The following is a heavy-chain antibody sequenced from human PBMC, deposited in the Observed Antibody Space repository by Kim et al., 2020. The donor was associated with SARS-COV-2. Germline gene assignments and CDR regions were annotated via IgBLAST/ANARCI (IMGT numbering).Heavy chain of an antibody. J-gene: IGHJ6*02. CDR3: ARRAMVRGYEQLYYGMDV. V-gene: IGHV4-39*01. CDR1: GGSISSSSYY. CDR2: IYYSGST. D-gene: IGHD3-10*01. Sequence: SETLSLTCTVSGGSISSSSYYWGWIRQPPGKGLEWIGSIYYSGSTYYNPSLKSRVTISVDTSKNQFSLKLSSVTAADTAVYYCARRAMVRGYEQLYYGMDVWGQGTTVTVSS.